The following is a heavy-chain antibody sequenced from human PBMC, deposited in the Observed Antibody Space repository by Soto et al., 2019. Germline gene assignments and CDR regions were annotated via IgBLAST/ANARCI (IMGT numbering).Heavy chain of an antibody. D-gene: IGHD3-22*01. J-gene: IGHJ5*02. V-gene: IGHV3-23*01. CDR2: ISGSGGST. CDR1: GFTFSSYA. Sequence: GGSLRLSCAASGFTFSSYAMSWVRQAPGKGLEWVSVISGSGGSTYYADSVQGRFTISRDNSRNTLYQQMNSLRAEDTAVYYFAKGSGYYYDNSGSNWFDPWGQGTLVTVSS. CDR3: AKGSGYYYDNSGSNWFDP.